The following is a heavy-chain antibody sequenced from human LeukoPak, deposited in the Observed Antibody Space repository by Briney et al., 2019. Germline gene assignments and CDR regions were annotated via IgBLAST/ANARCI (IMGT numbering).Heavy chain of an antibody. CDR1: GGTFSSYA. D-gene: IGHD4-11*01. V-gene: IGHV1-69*05. Sequence: SVKVSCKASGGTFSSYAISWVRQAPGQGLEWMGGIIPIFGTANYAQKFQGRVTVTTDESTSTAYMELSSLRSEDTAVYYCARGGSLYSNYGYYYMDVWGKGTTVTVSS. CDR2: IIPIFGTA. J-gene: IGHJ6*03. CDR3: ARGGSLYSNYGYYYMDV.